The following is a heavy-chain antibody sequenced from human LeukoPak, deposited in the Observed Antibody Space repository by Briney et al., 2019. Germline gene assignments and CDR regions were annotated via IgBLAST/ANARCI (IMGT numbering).Heavy chain of an antibody. J-gene: IGHJ4*02. CDR1: GFTFSSYW. CDR2: IKQDGSEK. D-gene: IGHD3-3*01. CDR3: ARDRDFWGGYYIDY. Sequence: GGSLRLSCAATGFTFSSYWMSWVRQAPGKGLEWVANIKQDGSEKHYVDSVKGRFTISRDNAKNSLYLQMNSLRAEDTAVYSCARDRDFWGGYYIDYWGQGTLVTVSS. V-gene: IGHV3-7*01.